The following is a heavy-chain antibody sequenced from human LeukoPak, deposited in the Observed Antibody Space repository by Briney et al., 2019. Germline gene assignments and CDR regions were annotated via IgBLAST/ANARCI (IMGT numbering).Heavy chain of an antibody. V-gene: IGHV3-23*01. Sequence: GGSLILSCAASGFTFSTYAMTWVRQAPGKGLEWVSTINVSGGSTYYADSVKGRITISRDNSKNTLYLQMNSLRAEDTAVYYCAKTPPPYYFDYWGQGTLVTVSS. J-gene: IGHJ4*02. D-gene: IGHD2-15*01. CDR1: GFTFSTYA. CDR3: AKTPPPYYFDY. CDR2: INVSGGST.